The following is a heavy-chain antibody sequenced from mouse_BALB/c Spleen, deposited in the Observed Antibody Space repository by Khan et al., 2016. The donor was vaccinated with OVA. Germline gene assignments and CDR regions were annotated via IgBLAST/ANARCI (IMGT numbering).Heavy chain of an antibody. Sequence: EVELVESGGGLVQPGGSLRLSCATSGFTFTDYYMTWVRQPPGKALEWLGFIRDKANGYTTEYSASVRGRFIISRDNSQSILYLKMNSLRAEDSATSCSTREWEFYAMDYWGPGTSVTITS. CDR1: GFTFTDYY. CDR3: TREWEFYAMDY. D-gene: IGHD4-1*01. J-gene: IGHJ4*01. V-gene: IGHV7-3*02. CDR2: IRDKANGYTT.